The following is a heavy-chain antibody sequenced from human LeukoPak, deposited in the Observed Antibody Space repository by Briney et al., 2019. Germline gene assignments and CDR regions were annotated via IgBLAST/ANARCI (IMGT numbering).Heavy chain of an antibody. D-gene: IGHD5-24*01. CDR1: GGSISSSNW. V-gene: IGHV4-4*02. J-gene: IGHJ4*02. Sequence: SETLSLTCAVSGGSISSSNWWSWVRQPPGKGLEWIGEIYHSGSTNYNPSLKSRVTISVDKSKNQFSLKLSSVTAADTAVYYCARVSQCQEMATIVCLFDYWGQGTLVTVSS. CDR3: ARVSQCQEMATIVCLFDY. CDR2: IYHSGST.